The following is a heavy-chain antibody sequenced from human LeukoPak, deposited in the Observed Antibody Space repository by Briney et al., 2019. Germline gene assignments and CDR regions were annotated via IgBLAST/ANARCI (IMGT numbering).Heavy chain of an antibody. J-gene: IGHJ6*02. CDR3: ARDLGYYGSGSYYNYYYYGMDV. Sequence: SETLSLTCTVSGGSISSSPYYWGWIRQPPGKGLEWIGNIYYSGSTYYNPSLKSRVTISVDTSKNQFSLRLSSVTAADTAVYYCARDLGYYGSGSYYNYYYYGMDVWGQGTTVTVSS. D-gene: IGHD3-10*01. CDR2: IYYSGST. CDR1: GGSISSSPYY. V-gene: IGHV4-39*02.